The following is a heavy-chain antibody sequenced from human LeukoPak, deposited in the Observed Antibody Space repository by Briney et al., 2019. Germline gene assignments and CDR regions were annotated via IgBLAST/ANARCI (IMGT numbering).Heavy chain of an antibody. V-gene: IGHV4-59*01. J-gene: IGHJ4*02. D-gene: IGHD3-22*01. Sequence: PSETLSLTCTVSGGSISSYYWSWIRQPPGKRLEWIGHIYYSGSTNYNPSLKSRVTISVDTSKNQFSLKLSSVTAADTAVYYCARVEDYYDSSGFDYWGQGTLVTVSS. CDR3: ARVEDYYDSSGFDY. CDR2: IYYSGST. CDR1: GGSISSYY.